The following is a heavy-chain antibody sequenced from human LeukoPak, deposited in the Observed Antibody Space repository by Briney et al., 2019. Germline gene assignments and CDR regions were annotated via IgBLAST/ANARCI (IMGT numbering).Heavy chain of an antibody. D-gene: IGHD3-10*01. J-gene: IGHJ4*02. Sequence: SETLSLTCTVSGGSISSYYWSWIRQPAGKGLEWIGRIYTSGSTNYNPSLKSRVTTSVDTSKNQFSLKLSSVTAADTAVYYCARGKRITMVRGVDLFDYWGQGTLVTVSS. V-gene: IGHV4-4*07. CDR1: GGSISSYY. CDR3: ARGKRITMVRGVDLFDY. CDR2: IYTSGST.